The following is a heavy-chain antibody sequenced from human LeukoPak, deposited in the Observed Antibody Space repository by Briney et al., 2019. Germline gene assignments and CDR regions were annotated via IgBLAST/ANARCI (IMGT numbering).Heavy chain of an antibody. V-gene: IGHV4-30-2*01. J-gene: IGHJ4*02. CDR1: GGSISSGGDY. CDR2: IYHSGST. Sequence: SETLSLTCTVSGGSISSGGDYWSWIRQPPGKGREWIGYIYHSGSTYYNPSLKSRVTITVDRSKNQFSLKLSSVTAEDTAVYYCASLGVYWGQGHLVTVSS. CDR3: ASLGVY.